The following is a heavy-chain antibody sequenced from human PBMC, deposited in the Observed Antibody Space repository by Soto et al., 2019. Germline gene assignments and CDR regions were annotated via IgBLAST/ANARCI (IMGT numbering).Heavy chain of an antibody. CDR1: GGTFSSYT. CDR3: ARDIGGLTVAGKNYS. CDR2: IIPILGIA. V-gene: IGHV1-69*04. Sequence: GASGKVSCKASGGTFSSYTISWVRQAPEQGLEWMGRIIPILGIANYAQKFQGRVTITADKSTSTAYMELSSLRSEDTAVYYCARDIGGLTVAGKNYSWGQGTLVTVSS. D-gene: IGHD6-19*01. J-gene: IGHJ4*02.